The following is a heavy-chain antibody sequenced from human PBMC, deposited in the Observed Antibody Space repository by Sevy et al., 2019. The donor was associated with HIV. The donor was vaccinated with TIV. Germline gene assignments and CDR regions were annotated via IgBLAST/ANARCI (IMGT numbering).Heavy chain of an antibody. J-gene: IGHJ3*02. CDR3: AKVDVVGTTEDAFDI. CDR2: ISGSGGST. D-gene: IGHD1-26*01. CDR1: GFTFRSYA. Sequence: GGSLRLSCAASGFTFRSYAMSWVRQAPGKGLEWVSAISGSGGSTSYGDSVKGRFTISRDNSKNTLYLQMNSLRAEDTAVYYCAKVDVVGTTEDAFDIWGQGTMVTVSS. V-gene: IGHV3-23*01.